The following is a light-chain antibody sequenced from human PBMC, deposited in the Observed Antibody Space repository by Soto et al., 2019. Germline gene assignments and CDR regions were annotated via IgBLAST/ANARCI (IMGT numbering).Light chain of an antibody. V-gene: IGKV3-20*01. CDR1: QSVAANY. Sequence: EVVLTQSPGTLSLSPGERATLSCRASQSVAANYLAWYQQKRGQAPRLLIYGASSRATGIPDRFSGSGSGKDVTLTISRLEPEDFSVYDCHQYGTDPLTFGPGTKVDIK. CDR2: GAS. J-gene: IGKJ3*01. CDR3: HQYGTDPLT.